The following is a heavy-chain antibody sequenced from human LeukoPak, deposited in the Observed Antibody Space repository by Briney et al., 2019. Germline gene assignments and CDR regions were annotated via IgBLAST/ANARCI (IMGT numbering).Heavy chain of an antibody. V-gene: IGHV1-2*02. CDR2: INPNSGGT. Sequence: ASVKVSCKASGYTFTGYYMHWVRQAPGQGLEWMGWINPNSGGTNYAQKFQGRVTMTRDTSISTAYMELSRLRSDDTAVYYCARDQTPRIQLWLRDGMDVWGQGTTVTVSS. J-gene: IGHJ6*02. CDR3: ARDQTPRIQLWLRDGMDV. D-gene: IGHD5-18*01. CDR1: GYTFTGYY.